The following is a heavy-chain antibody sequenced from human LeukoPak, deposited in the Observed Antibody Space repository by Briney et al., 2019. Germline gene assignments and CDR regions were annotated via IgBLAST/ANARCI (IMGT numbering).Heavy chain of an antibody. J-gene: IGHJ3*02. CDR2: IYYSGNT. CDR3: ARVMVADDAFDI. Sequence: KASETLSLTCTVSGVSISSSNSYWGWIRQPPGKGLEWIGSIYYSGNTYYNASLKSQVSISIDTSKNQFSLRLTSVTAADTAVYYCARVMVADDAFDIWGQGTMVTVSS. D-gene: IGHD3-10*01. CDR1: GVSISSSNSY. V-gene: IGHV4-39*01.